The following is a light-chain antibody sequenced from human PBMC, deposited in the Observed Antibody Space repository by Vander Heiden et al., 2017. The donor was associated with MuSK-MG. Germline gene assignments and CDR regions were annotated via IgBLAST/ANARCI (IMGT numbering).Light chain of an antibody. CDR2: DVN. Sequence: QSALTQPASVSGSPGQSITISCTGTSSDIGVYIYVSWYQQHPGEAPKLMIYDVNNRPAGVSNRFSGSKSDNTASLTISGLQAEDEADYYCSSYTSSSTYVFGAGTKVSVL. CDR1: SSDIGVYIY. J-gene: IGLJ1*01. V-gene: IGLV2-14*03. CDR3: SSYTSSSTYV.